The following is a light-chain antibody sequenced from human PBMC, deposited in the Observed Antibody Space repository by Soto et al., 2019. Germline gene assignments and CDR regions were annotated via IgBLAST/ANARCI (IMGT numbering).Light chain of an antibody. V-gene: IGKV1-27*01. CDR3: QKYNSAPLT. CDR2: ATS. J-gene: IGKJ4*01. CDR1: QGIAPY. Sequence: DVQMTQSPSSLSAFVGDRVTITCRASQGIAPYLAWFQQKPGKVPKLLIYATSTVQSGVPSRFSGSGSGTDFTLTVTSLQHEDVGTYYCQKYNSAPLTFGGGTKVEIK.